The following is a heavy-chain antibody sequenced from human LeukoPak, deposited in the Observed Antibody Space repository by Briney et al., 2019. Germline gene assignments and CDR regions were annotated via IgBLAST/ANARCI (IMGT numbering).Heavy chain of an antibody. V-gene: IGHV3-48*02. CDR2: VSSGSTPTI. D-gene: IGHD3-16*02. CDR3: ARRGYTSAWDF. Sequence: GGSLRLSCAASGFTFSSFAVNWVRQAPGKGLEWLSYVSSGSTPTIYYADSVKGRFTISRDNAKNSLYLQMHSLRDEETAVYYCARRGYTSAWDFWGQGTLVTVSS. CDR1: GFTFSSFA. J-gene: IGHJ4*02.